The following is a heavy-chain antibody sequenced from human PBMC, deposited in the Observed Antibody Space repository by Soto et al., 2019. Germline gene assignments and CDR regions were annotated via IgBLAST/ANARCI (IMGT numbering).Heavy chain of an antibody. CDR3: ARGDSSGWYPFDY. J-gene: IGHJ4*02. V-gene: IGHV3-66*01. CDR1: GVTVSSNY. CDR2: IYSGGST. D-gene: IGHD6-19*01. Sequence: GGSLRLSCAASGVTVSSNYMSWVRQAPGKGLEWVSVIYSGGSTYYADSVKGRFTISRDNSKNTLYLQMNSLRAEDTAVYYCARGDSSGWYPFDYWGQGTLVTVSS.